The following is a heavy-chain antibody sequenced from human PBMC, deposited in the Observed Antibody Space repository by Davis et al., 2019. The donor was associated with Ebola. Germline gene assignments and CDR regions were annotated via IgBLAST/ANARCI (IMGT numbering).Heavy chain of an antibody. CDR2: IYPGDSET. Sequence: GESLKLSCKGSGYSFTSYWIAWVRQMHGKGLECMRIIYPGDSETRYSPSFQGQVTISADKSITTAYLQWSSLKASDTAMYYCARLRSITRLTSFYYWGQGTLVTVSS. J-gene: IGHJ4*02. V-gene: IGHV5-51*01. CDR1: GYSFTSYW. CDR3: ARLRSITRLTSFYY. D-gene: IGHD3-10*01.